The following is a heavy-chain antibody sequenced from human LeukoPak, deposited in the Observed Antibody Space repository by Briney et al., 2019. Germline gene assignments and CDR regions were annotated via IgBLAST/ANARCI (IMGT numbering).Heavy chain of an antibody. CDR2: INTNTGNP. CDR3: ARTGAAGSGWVVTWDFDY. D-gene: IGHD6-19*01. Sequence: ASVKVSCTASGYTFTSYAMNWVRQAPGQGLEWMGWINTNTGNPTYAQGFTGRFVFSLDTSVSTAYLQISSLKAEDTAVYYCARTGAAGSGWVVTWDFDYWGQGTLVTVSS. CDR1: GYTFTSYA. J-gene: IGHJ4*02. V-gene: IGHV7-4-1*02.